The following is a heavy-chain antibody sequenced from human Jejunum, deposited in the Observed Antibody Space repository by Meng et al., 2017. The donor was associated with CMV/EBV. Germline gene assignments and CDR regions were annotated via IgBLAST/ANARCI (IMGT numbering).Heavy chain of an antibody. V-gene: IGHV3-53*01. J-gene: IGHJ4*02. CDR1: GFTVSSTY. Sequence: SCAASGFTVSSTYMSWVRQAPGKGLAWVSLIYSGGSTYYADSVKGRFTISRDNSKNTLYLQMNSLRAEDSAVYSCARGRTTGYFDYWGQGTLVTVSS. CDR3: ARGRTTGYFDY. D-gene: IGHD1-7*01. CDR2: IYSGGST.